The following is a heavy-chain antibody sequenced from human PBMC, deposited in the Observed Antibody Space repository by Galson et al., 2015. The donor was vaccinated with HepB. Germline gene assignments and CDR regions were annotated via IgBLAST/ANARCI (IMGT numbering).Heavy chain of an antibody. CDR1: GYTFTNYY. V-gene: IGHV1-46*04. D-gene: IGHD1-1*01. J-gene: IGHJ4*02. CDR2: INPRGFST. Sequence: SVKVSCKASGYTFTNYYLHWVRQAPGQGLEWMGIINPRGFSTNYAQNLQGRVTMTRDTSTSTVYMELRSLRSEDTAVYYCARGGSENDSFYYFDYWGQGTLVTVSP. CDR3: ARGGSENDSFYYFDY.